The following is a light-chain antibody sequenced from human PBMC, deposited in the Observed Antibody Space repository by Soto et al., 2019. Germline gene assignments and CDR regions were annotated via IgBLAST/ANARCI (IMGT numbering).Light chain of an antibody. CDR3: AAWYDSLNGPV. CDR1: SSNIGSNT. CDR2: SNN. Sequence: QLVLTQPPSASGTPGQRVTISCSGSSSNIGSNTVNWYQQLPGTAPKLLIYSNNQRPSGVPDRFSGSKSGTSASLAISGLQSEDEADYYCAAWYDSLNGPVFGGGIKLTVL. J-gene: IGLJ2*01. V-gene: IGLV1-44*01.